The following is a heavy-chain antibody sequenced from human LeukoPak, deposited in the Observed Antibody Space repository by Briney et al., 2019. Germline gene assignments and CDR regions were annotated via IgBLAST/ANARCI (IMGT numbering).Heavy chain of an antibody. Sequence: GGTLRLSCAASGFTFSSYGMSWVRQAPGKGLEWVGRIKSKTDGGTTDYAAPVKGRFTISRDDSKNTLYLQMNSLKTEDTAVYYCTTDPEGFACSGGSCYLFDYWGQGTLVTVSS. V-gene: IGHV3-15*01. CDR1: GFTFSSYG. D-gene: IGHD2-15*01. CDR2: IKSKTDGGTT. J-gene: IGHJ4*02. CDR3: TTDPEGFACSGGSCYLFDY.